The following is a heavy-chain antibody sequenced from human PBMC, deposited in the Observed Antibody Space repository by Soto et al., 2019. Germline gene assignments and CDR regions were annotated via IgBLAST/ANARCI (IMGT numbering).Heavy chain of an antibody. D-gene: IGHD3-10*01. CDR2: IDQGGGEK. Sequence: EVQLVESGGALVQPGGSLRLSCAASGFTFTNYWRAWVRQAPGKGLEWVAHIDQGGGEKYYVDSVKGRFTISRDNAKNTLYLQMNSLRAEDTALYYCARGGNWFAPWGQGTLVTVSS. CDR3: ARGGNWFAP. CDR1: GFTFTNYW. V-gene: IGHV3-7*05. J-gene: IGHJ5*02.